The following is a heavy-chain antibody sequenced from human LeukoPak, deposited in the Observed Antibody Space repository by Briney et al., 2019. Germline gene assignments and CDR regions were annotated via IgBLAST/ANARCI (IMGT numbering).Heavy chain of an antibody. D-gene: IGHD2-2*01. CDR2: ISSSSSTI. CDR1: GFTFSSDS. V-gene: IGHV3-48*01. CDR3: ARDCSSTSCYALLYYYYYGMDV. J-gene: IGHJ6*02. Sequence: GGSLRLSCAASGFTFSSDSMNWVRQAPGKGLEWVSYISSSSSTIYYADSVEGRFTISRDNAKNSLYLQMNSLRAEDTAVYYCARDCSSTSCYALLYYYYYGMDVWGQGTTVTVSS.